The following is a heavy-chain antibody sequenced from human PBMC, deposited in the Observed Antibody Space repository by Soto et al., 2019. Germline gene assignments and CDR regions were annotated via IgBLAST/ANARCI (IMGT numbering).Heavy chain of an antibody. D-gene: IGHD2-2*03. Sequence: SETLSLTCTVSGGSVSSNSYSWGWIRQSPGKGLEWIGIIYSTENTYYHPPLLSRVTISADTSMNEFSLRLSSVTAADTAVYYCARLNGYCVSTGCHGYYGMDVWGQGTTVTVSS. CDR1: GGSVSSNSYS. J-gene: IGHJ6*02. CDR3: ARLNGYCVSTGCHGYYGMDV. CDR2: IYSTENT. V-gene: IGHV4-39*01.